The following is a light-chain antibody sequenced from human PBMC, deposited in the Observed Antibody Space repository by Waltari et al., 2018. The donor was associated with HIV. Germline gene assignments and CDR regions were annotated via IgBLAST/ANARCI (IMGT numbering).Light chain of an antibody. CDR2: WAS. J-gene: IGKJ1*01. CDR3: QHYYNTPRR. CDR1: QSLYKSNNKNY. V-gene: IGKV4-1*01. Sequence: IGIDQAPRSLAGALGGRGNNKWKVSQSLYKSNNKNYLAWYQQKPGQPPKLLISWASTRESGVPDRFSGSGSGTDFTLTISSLQPEDVAVYYCQHYYNTPRRFGQGTKVEI.